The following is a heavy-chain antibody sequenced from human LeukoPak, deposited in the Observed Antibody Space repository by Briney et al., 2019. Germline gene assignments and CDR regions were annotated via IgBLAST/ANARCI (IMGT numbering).Heavy chain of an antibody. J-gene: IGHJ4*02. V-gene: IGHV4-59*08. CDR1: GGSISSHY. D-gene: IGHD2-2*01. CDR3: ASLYCSSTSCYLFH. CDR2: IYYSGST. Sequence: PSETLSLTCTVSGGSISSHYWSWIRQTPGKGLEWIGYIYYSGSTNYNPSLKSRVNISVDTSKTQFSLKLSSVTAADTALYYCASLYCSSTSCYLFHWGQGTLVTVSS.